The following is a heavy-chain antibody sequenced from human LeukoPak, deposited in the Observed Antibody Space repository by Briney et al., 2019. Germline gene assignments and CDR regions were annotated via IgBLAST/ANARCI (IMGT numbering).Heavy chain of an antibody. CDR3: AVGKYHLLYGGFDY. CDR2: ISWNSGSI. D-gene: IGHD2-2*02. Sequence: GRSLRLSCAASGFTFDDYAMHWVRQAPGKGLEWVSGISWNSGSIGYADSVKGRFTISRDNAKNSLYLQMNSLRAEDTAFYYCAVGKYHLLYGGFDYWGQGTLVTVSS. J-gene: IGHJ4*02. CDR1: GFTFDDYA. V-gene: IGHV3-9*01.